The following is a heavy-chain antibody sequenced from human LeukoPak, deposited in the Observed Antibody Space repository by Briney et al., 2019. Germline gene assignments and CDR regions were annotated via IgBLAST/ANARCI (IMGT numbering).Heavy chain of an antibody. CDR2: ISDSGGRT. D-gene: IGHD3-10*01. J-gene: IGHJ4*02. Sequence: GGSLRLSCAVSGITLSNYGMSWVRQAPGKGLEWVAGISDSGGRTNYADSVKGRFTISRDNPKNTLYLQMNSLRAEDTAVYFCAIRGVVIRVFLVGFHKEAYYFDSWGQGALVTVSS. CDR3: AIRGVVIRVFLVGFHKEAYYFDS. CDR1: GITLSNYG. V-gene: IGHV3-23*01.